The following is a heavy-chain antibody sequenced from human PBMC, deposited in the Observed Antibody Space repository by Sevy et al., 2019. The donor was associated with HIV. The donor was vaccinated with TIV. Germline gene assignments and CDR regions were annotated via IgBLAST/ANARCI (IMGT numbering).Heavy chain of an antibody. CDR2: ITLSGSSM. V-gene: IGHV3-48*03. CDR1: GFTFSSYE. J-gene: IGHJ4*02. D-gene: IGHD3-22*01. Sequence: GGSLRLSCAASGFTFSSYEMNWVRQAPGKGLEWISYITLSGSSMYYADSVKSRFTISRDNAKNSLYLQMNSLRAEDTAVYYCASHYYDSTGYYYPLDYWGQGTLVTVSS. CDR3: ASHYYDSTGYYYPLDY.